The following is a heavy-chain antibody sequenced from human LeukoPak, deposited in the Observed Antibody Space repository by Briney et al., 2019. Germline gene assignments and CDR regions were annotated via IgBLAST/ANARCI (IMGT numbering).Heavy chain of an antibody. CDR3: ARAGFYCSSITCYGDY. CDR1: GYTFTGYY. J-gene: IGHJ4*02. Sequence: ASVKVSCKASGYTFTGYYMHWVRQAPGQGLEWMGWINPNSGGTNYAQKFQGRVTMTRNTSISTAYMELSSLRSEDTAVHYCARAGFYCSSITCYGDYWGQGTLVTVSS. D-gene: IGHD2-2*01. V-gene: IGHV1-2*02. CDR2: INPNSGGT.